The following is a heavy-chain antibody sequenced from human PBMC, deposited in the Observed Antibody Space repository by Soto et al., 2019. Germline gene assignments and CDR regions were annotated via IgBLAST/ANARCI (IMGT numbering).Heavy chain of an antibody. CDR1: GFRFSDSA. Sequence: HLVESGGGLVQPGRSLKLSCAASGFRFSDSALHWVRQAPGKGLEWVGRIRNKVNNYATIYAASVKGRFTISRDDSKNTVYLHMISLKTEDTAVYYCTRPNDNGDYDWYFDLWGRGAPVTVSS. V-gene: IGHV3-73*02. CDR3: TRPNDNGDYDWYFDL. J-gene: IGHJ2*01. D-gene: IGHD4-17*01. CDR2: IRNKVNNYAT.